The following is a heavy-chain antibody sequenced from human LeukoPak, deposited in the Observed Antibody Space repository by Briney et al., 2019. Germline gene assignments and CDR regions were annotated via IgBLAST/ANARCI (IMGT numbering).Heavy chain of an antibody. CDR2: IWYDGSNK. CDR3: ARDRLQYSSGWFDY. D-gene: IGHD6-19*01. V-gene: IGHV3-33*08. Sequence: PGGSLRLSCAASGFTFSSYSMNWVRQAPGKGLEWVAVIWYDGSNKYYADSVKGRFTISRDNSKNTLYLQMNSLRAEDTAVYYCARDRLQYSSGWFDYWGQGTLVTVSS. J-gene: IGHJ4*02. CDR1: GFTFSSYS.